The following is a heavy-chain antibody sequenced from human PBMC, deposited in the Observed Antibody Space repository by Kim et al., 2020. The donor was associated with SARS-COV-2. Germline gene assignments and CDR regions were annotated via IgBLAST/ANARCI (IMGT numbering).Heavy chain of an antibody. CDR3: ANLYS. Sequence: GGSLRLSCAASGLPFSSQWMHWARQLPGKGLVWVSRMNNDGSITNYADSVKGRFTISRDNAKNTLYLQMNSLRAEDKAVYYCANLYSWGQGTLVTGAS. J-gene: IGHJ4*02. CDR1: GLPFSSQW. CDR2: MNNDGSIT. V-gene: IGHV3-74*01.